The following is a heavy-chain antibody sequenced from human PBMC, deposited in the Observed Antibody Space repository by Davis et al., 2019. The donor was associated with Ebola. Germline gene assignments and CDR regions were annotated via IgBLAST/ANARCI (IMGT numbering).Heavy chain of an antibody. J-gene: IGHJ6*04. D-gene: IGHD2-8*02. CDR2: ISSSGGAR. CDR1: GFTFSDYY. V-gene: IGHV3-11*01. Sequence: GESLKISCAASGFTFSDYYMSWIRQAPGKGLEWVSYISSSGGARNYADFVKGRFTISRDNAKNSLYLQMNSLRAEETAVYYCARDSYCTGGTCYYYGMDVWGKGTTVTVSS. CDR3: ARDSYCTGGTCYYYGMDV.